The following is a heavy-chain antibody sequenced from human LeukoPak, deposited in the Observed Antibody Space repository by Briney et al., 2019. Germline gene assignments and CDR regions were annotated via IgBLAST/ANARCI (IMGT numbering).Heavy chain of an antibody. D-gene: IGHD3-22*01. CDR3: ARDMENYYDSSAIDY. Sequence: PGGSLRLSCAASGFTFSSYSMNWVRQAPGKGLEWVSSISSSSYIYYADSVKGRFTISRDNAKNSLYLQMNSLRAEDTAVYYCARDMENYYDSSAIDYWGQGTLVTVSS. CDR2: ISSSSYI. J-gene: IGHJ4*02. V-gene: IGHV3-21*01. CDR1: GFTFSSYS.